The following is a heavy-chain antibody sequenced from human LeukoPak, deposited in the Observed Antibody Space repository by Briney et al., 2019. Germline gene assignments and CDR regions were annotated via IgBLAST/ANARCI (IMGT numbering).Heavy chain of an antibody. V-gene: IGHV3-23*01. J-gene: IGHJ4*02. CDR2: ISGSGSPT. CDR1: GFTFNNFA. D-gene: IGHD6-6*01. CDR3: ARVVFAHF. Sequence: GGSLRLSCAASGFTFNNFAMSWVRQAPGKGLEWVSAISGSGSPTYYADSVKGRFTISRDNSKNTLYLQMNSLRVEDTATYFCARVVFAHFWGRGTLVTVSS.